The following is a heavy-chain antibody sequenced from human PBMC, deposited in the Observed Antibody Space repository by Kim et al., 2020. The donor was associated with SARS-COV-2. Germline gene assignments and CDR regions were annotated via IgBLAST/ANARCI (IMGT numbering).Heavy chain of an antibody. D-gene: IGHD3-22*01. CDR1: GGSISSYY. CDR2: IYYSGST. Sequence: SETLSLTCTVSGGSISSYYWSWIRQPPGKGLEWIGYIYYSGSTNYNPSLKSRVTISVDTSKNQFSLKLSSVTAADTAVYYCARYSPHSSGYPFDYWGQGTLVTVSS. V-gene: IGHV4-59*13. CDR3: ARYSPHSSGYPFDY. J-gene: IGHJ4*02.